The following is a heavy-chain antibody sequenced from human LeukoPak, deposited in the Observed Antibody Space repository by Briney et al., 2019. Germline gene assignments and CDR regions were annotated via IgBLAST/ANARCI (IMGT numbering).Heavy chain of an antibody. CDR1: GFTVSSNY. V-gene: IGHV3-66*02. D-gene: IGHD3-3*01. Sequence: GGSLRLSCAASGFTVSSNYMSWVRQAPGKGLEWVSVVYSGGSTYYADSVKGRFTISRDNSKNTLHLQMNSLRAEDTAVYYCATAGVYYDFWSGYYSGWGQGTLVTVSS. J-gene: IGHJ4*02. CDR3: ATAGVYYDFWSGYYSG. CDR2: VYSGGST.